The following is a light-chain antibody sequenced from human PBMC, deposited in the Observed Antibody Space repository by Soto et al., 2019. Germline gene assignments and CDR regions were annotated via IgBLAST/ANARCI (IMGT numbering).Light chain of an antibody. CDR3: TSYTSASTPYV. CDR2: DVY. J-gene: IGLJ1*01. Sequence: QSALTQPASVSGSPGQSITISCVGTSSEVGRYTYVSWYQQYPGKAPKLIIYDVYNRPSGVSNRFSGSKSGNTASLTIFGLQAEDEADYYCTSYTSASTPYVFGSGTKVTVL. V-gene: IGLV2-14*01. CDR1: SSEVGRYTY.